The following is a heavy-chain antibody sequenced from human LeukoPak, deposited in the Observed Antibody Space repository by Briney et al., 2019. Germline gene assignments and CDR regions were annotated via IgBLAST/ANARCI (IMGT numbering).Heavy chain of an antibody. CDR1: GGTFSSYA. CDR3: AREVVWSGYYSCYYYYMDV. D-gene: IGHD3-3*01. V-gene: IGHV1-69*01. J-gene: IGHJ6*03. CDR2: IIPIFGTA. Sequence: SVKVSCKASGGTFSSYAISWVRQAPGQGLEWMGGIIPIFGTANYAQKFQGRVTITADESTSTAYMELSSLRSEDTAVYYCAREVVWSGYYSCYYYYMDVWGKGTTVAVSS.